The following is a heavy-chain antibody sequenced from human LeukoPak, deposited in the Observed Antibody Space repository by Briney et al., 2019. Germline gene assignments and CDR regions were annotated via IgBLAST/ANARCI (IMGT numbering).Heavy chain of an antibody. Sequence: GESLKISCKGSGYNCPSYWIAWVRQMPGKGLEWMGIIYPGDSDTRYSPSFQGQVTISADKSISTAYLQWSSLRASDTAMYYCATRDSSWYYSHFDNWGQGTLVTVSS. V-gene: IGHV5-51*01. D-gene: IGHD6-13*01. CDR1: GYNCPSYW. J-gene: IGHJ4*02. CDR3: ATRDSSWYYSHFDN. CDR2: IYPGDSDT.